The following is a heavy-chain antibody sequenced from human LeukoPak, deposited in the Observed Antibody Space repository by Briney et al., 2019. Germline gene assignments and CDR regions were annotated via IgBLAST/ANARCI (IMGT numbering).Heavy chain of an antibody. V-gene: IGHV4-38-2*02. CDR1: GYSISSGYY. J-gene: IGHJ4*02. CDR2: IYHSGST. D-gene: IGHD3-22*01. CDR3: ARDKVRPFYYDTSGYFFES. Sequence: SETLSLTCTVSGYSISSGYYWGWIRQPPGKGLEWIGSIYHSGSTYYNPSLKSRVTISLDTSKNQFSLRLRSVTAADTAVYYCARDKVRPFYYDTSGYFFESWGQGTLVTVSS.